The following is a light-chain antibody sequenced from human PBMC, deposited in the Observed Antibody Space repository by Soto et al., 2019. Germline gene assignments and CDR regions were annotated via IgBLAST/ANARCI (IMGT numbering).Light chain of an antibody. J-gene: IGKJ1*01. CDR3: LQLNSYPRT. Sequence: IHRTQSPSSLSASVGYRVIITCLASQSISNHLNWYQQKPGKAPKLLIFAASSLQSGVPSRFSGSRSGPEFTLTISSLQPDDFATYYCLQLNSYPRTFGQGTKVDIK. CDR1: QSISNH. CDR2: AAS. V-gene: IGKV1-39*01.